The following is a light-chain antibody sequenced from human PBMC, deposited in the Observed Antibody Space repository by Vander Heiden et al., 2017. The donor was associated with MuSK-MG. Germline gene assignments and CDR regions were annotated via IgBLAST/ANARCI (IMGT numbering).Light chain of an antibody. CDR2: DVS. Sequence: DIQMTQSPSTLSASVGDRVTITCRASQRISSWLAWYQQKPGKAPKLLIYDVSSLQSGVPSRFSGSGSGTEFTLTISSLQPDDFATYYCQQEDSSSITFGGGTKVEIK. CDR3: QQEDSSSIT. CDR1: QRISSW. V-gene: IGKV1-5*01. J-gene: IGKJ4*01.